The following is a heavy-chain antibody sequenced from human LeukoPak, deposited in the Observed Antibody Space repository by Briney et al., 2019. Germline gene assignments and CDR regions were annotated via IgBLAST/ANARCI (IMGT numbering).Heavy chain of an antibody. CDR1: GFTFSSYG. D-gene: IGHD3-10*01. CDR2: IRYDGSNK. J-gene: IGHJ3*02. Sequence: GGSLRLSCAASGFTFSSYGMHWVRQAPGKGLEWVAFIRYDGSNKYYADSVKGRFTISRDNSKNTLYLQMNSLRAEDTAVYYCAKDEFGYYYGSGSYSRGAFDIWGQGTMVTVSS. V-gene: IGHV3-30*02. CDR3: AKDEFGYYYGSGSYSRGAFDI.